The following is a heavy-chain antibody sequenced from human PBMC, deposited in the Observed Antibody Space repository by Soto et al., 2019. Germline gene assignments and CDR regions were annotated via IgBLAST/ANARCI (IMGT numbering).Heavy chain of an antibody. J-gene: IGHJ4*02. D-gene: IGHD6-19*01. V-gene: IGHV4-59*01. CDR3: ASRTSGWYFDY. Sequence: SETLSLTCTVSGGSISSYYWSWIRQPPGKGLEWIGYIYYSGSTNYNPSLKSRVTISVDTSKNQFSLKLSSVTAADTAVYYCASRTSGWYFDYWGQGTVVTVSS. CDR2: IYYSGST. CDR1: GGSISSYY.